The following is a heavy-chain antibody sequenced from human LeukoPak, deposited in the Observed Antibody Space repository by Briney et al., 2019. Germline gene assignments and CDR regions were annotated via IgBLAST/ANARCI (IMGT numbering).Heavy chain of an antibody. Sequence: RGGSLRLSCAASGFTFSDYYMSWIRQAPGKGLEWVSYISSSGSTIYYADSVKGRFTISRDNAKNSLYLQMNSLRAEDTAVYYCARNSEYGYPANDYWGQGTLVTVSS. D-gene: IGHD5-18*01. J-gene: IGHJ4*02. CDR1: GFTFSDYY. CDR3: ARNSEYGYPANDY. V-gene: IGHV3-11*01. CDR2: ISSSGSTI.